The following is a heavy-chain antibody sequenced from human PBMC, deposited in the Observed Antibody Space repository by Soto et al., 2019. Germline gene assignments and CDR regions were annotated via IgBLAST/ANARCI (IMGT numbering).Heavy chain of an antibody. CDR1: GCAISSGGYS. D-gene: IGHD1-7*01. J-gene: IGHJ6*02. CDR2: IYHSGST. CDR3: ARVGTGTRVMDV. Sequence: TLSLTXAVSGCAISSGGYSWSWMRQPPGKGLEWIGYIYHSGSTYYNPSLKSRVTISVDRPKNQFSLKLSSVTAADRAVYYCARVGTGTRVMDVWGQGTTVTVSS. V-gene: IGHV4-30-2*01.